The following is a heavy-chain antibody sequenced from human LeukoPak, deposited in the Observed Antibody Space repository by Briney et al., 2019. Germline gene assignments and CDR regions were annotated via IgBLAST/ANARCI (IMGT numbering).Heavy chain of an antibody. D-gene: IGHD1-1*01. J-gene: IGHJ4*02. Sequence: SETLSPTCTVPRGSSSSYYWTWIRQPPGRGLEWIGYIYFIGSTNYNPSLKSRVTISVDTSKIPCSLKLSSVTAADTAVYYCVQGGLTPASFDYWGQGTLVSVSS. V-gene: IGHV4-59*08. CDR1: RGSSSSYY. CDR3: VQGGLTPASFDY. CDR2: IYFIGST.